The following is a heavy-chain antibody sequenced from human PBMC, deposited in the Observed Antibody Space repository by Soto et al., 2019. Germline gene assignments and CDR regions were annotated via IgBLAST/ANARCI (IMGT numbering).Heavy chain of an antibody. J-gene: IGHJ4*02. CDR2: TYYRSKWYN. V-gene: IGHV6-1*01. D-gene: IGHD2-21*02. CDR1: GDSVSSNSAA. CDR3: ARGSDSSFDY. Sequence: PSQTLSLTCAISGDSVSSNSAAWNWIRQSPARGLEWLGRTYYRSKWYNDYAVSMKSRISINPDTSKNQFSLQLNSVTPEDTAVCYCARGSDSSFDYWGQRSLVTVSS.